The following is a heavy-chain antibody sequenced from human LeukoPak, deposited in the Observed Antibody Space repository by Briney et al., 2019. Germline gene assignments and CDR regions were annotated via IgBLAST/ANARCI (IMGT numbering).Heavy chain of an antibody. CDR2: IIPIFGTA. D-gene: IGHD6-19*01. Sequence: SVKVSCKASGGTFSSYAISWVRQAPGQGLEWMGGIIPIFGTANYAQNFQGRVTITADESTSTVYMELSSLRSEDTAVYYCARVRAAVAGPGGWFDPWGQGTLVTVSS. V-gene: IGHV1-69*13. CDR3: ARVRAAVAGPGGWFDP. CDR1: GGTFSSYA. J-gene: IGHJ5*02.